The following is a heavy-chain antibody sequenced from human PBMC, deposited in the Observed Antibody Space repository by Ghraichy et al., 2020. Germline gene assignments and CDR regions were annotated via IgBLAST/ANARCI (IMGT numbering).Heavy chain of an antibody. CDR1: GFTFSSYS. D-gene: IGHD5-12*01. V-gene: IGHV3-48*02. CDR2: ISSSSSTI. J-gene: IGHJ4*02. CDR3: ARGVEKYSGYDGEGY. Sequence: GGSLRLSCAASGFTFSSYSMNWVRQAPGKGLEWVSYISSSSSTIYYADSVKGRFTISRDNAKNSLYLQMNSLRDEDTAVYYCARGVEKYSGYDGEGYWGQGTLVTVSS.